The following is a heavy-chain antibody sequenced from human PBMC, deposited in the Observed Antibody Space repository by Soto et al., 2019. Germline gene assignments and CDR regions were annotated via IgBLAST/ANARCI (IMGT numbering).Heavy chain of an antibody. Sequence: QVQLVQSGAEVKKPGASVKVTCKASGYSFTSYGISWVRQAPGQGLEWMGWISAYNGNTNYEQKLQGRVTMTTDTSTSTASMELRSLRSDDTAVYYCARAREVVVVEAAPNSFDYWGQGTLVTVSS. CDR3: ARAREVVVVEAAPNSFDY. CDR1: GYSFTSYG. D-gene: IGHD2-15*01. CDR2: ISAYNGNT. V-gene: IGHV1-18*01. J-gene: IGHJ4*02.